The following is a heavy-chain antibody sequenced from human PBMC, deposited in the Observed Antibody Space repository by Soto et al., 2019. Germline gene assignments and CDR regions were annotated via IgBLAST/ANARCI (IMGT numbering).Heavy chain of an antibody. CDR3: ARVTGIAAAGDDY. CDR2: ISSSSSYI. Sequence: LGGSLRLSCAASGFTFSSYSMNWVRQAPGKGLEWVSSISSSSSYIYYADSVKGRFTISRDNAKNSLYLQMNSLRAEDTAVYYCARVTGIAAAGDDYWGQGTLVTVSS. J-gene: IGHJ4*02. D-gene: IGHD6-13*01. V-gene: IGHV3-21*01. CDR1: GFTFSSYS.